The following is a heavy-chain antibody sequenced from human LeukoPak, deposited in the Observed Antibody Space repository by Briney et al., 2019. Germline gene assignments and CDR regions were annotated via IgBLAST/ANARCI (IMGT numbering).Heavy chain of an antibody. Sequence: SQTLSLTCTVSGGSISSYYWSWIRQHPGKGLEWTGYIYYSGSTNYNPSLKSRVTISVDTSKNQFSLKLSSVTAADTAVYYCARGAPGYCSSTTCPLDYWGQGTLVTVSS. CDR1: GGSISSYY. D-gene: IGHD2-2*01. CDR3: ARGAPGYCSSTTCPLDY. CDR2: IYYSGST. J-gene: IGHJ4*02. V-gene: IGHV4-59*01.